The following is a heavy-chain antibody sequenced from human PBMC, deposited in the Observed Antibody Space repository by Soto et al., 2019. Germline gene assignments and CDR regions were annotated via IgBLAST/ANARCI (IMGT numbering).Heavy chain of an antibody. CDR1: GGTFSTYA. Sequence: SVKVSCKASGGTFSTYAIDWVRQAPGQGLEWMGGIIPLFGTAKYAQNFQGRITITADESTNTAYMELRSLRSQDTAVYYCARGVNYDSSGYYYFYWGQGTLVTVS. V-gene: IGHV1-69*13. CDR2: IIPLFGTA. J-gene: IGHJ4*02. D-gene: IGHD3-22*01. CDR3: ARGVNYDSSGYYYFY.